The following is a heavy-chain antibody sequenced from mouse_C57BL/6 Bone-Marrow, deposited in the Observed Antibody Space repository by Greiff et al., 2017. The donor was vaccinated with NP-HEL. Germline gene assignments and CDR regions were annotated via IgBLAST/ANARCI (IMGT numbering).Heavy chain of an antibody. CDR2: INPSNGGT. Sequence: QVQLKQPGTELVKPGASVKLSCKASGYTFTSYWMHWVKQRPGQGLEWIGNINPSNGGTNYNEKFKSKATLTVDKSSSTAYMQLSSLTSEDSAVYYCALYGSSYDYAMDYWGQGTSVTVSS. CDR3: ALYGSSYDYAMDY. D-gene: IGHD1-1*01. J-gene: IGHJ4*01. V-gene: IGHV1-53*01. CDR1: GYTFTSYW.